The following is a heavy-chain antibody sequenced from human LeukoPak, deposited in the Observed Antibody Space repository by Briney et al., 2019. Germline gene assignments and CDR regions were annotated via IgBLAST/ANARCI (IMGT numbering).Heavy chain of an antibody. CDR3: ARVQQQVIDAFDI. CDR1: GFTFSDYY. D-gene: IGHD6-13*01. J-gene: IGHJ3*02. CDR2: ISSSSSYT. Sequence: GGSLRLSCAASGFTFSDYYMSWIRQAPGKGLEWVSYISSSSSYTNYADSVKGRFTISRDNAKNSLYLQMNGLRAEDTAVYYCARVQQQVIDAFDIWGQGTMVTVSS. V-gene: IGHV3-11*05.